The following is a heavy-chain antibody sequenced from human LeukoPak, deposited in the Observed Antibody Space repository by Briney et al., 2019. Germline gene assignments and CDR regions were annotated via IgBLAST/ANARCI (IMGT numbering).Heavy chain of an antibody. CDR3: AKVHQYSSSWSANRYYYYGMDV. CDR1: GFTFSSYG. D-gene: IGHD6-13*01. CDR2: ISYDGSDK. V-gene: IGHV3-30*18. J-gene: IGHJ6*02. Sequence: GRSLRLSCAASGFTFSSYGMHWVRQAPGKGLEWVAVISYDGSDKYYADSVKGRFTISRDNSKNTLYLQMNSLRAEDTAVYYCAKVHQYSSSWSANRYYYYGMDVWGQGTTVTVSS.